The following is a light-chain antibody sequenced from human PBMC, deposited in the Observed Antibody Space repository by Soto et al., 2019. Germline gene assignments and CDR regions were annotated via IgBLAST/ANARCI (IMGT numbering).Light chain of an antibody. CDR3: SSYTSSSTLV. CDR2: DVS. J-gene: IGLJ2*01. Sequence: SALTQPSSVSGSPGQSITISCTGTSSDVGGYNYVSWYQQHPGKAPKLMIYDVSNRPSGVSNRFSGSKSGNTASLTISGLQAVDEADYYCSSYTSSSTLVFGGGTKLTVL. CDR1: SSDVGGYNY. V-gene: IGLV2-14*01.